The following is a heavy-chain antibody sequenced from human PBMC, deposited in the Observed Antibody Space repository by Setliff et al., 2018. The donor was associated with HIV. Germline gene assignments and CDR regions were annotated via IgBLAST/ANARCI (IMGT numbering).Heavy chain of an antibody. D-gene: IGHD6-19*01. CDR2: MNPSGGRI. Sequence: ASVKVSCKVSGYTLTKFSMHWVRQAPGIGLEWLGIMNPSGGRITYAQNFQGRVTMTRDTSTSTVYMELSSLRSEDTAVYYCARDPNRIAVAGTFDYWGQGTLVTVSS. J-gene: IGHJ4*02. V-gene: IGHV1-46*01. CDR1: GYTLTKFS. CDR3: ARDPNRIAVAGTFDY.